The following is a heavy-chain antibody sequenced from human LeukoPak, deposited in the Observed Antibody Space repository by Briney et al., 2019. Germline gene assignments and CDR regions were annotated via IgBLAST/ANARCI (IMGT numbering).Heavy chain of an antibody. CDR1: GGSISSYY. CDR3: ARSLEADSRDYYYYYYGMDV. D-gene: IGHD3-22*01. CDR2: IYYSGST. V-gene: IGHV4-59*01. Sequence: PSETLSLTCTVSGGSISSYYWSWIRQPPGKGLERIGYIYYSGSTNYNPSLKSRVTISVDTSKNQFSLKLSSVTAADTAVYYCARSLEADSRDYYYYYYGMDVWGQGTTVTVSS. J-gene: IGHJ6*02.